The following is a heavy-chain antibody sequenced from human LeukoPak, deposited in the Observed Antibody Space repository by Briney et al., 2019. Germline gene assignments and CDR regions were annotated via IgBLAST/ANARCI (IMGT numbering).Heavy chain of an antibody. Sequence: GESLKISCRGSGYSFTSHWIGWVRQMPGKGLEWMAIIYAGDSGTRISPSFQGQVTISADKSISTAYLQWNSLKASDTAMYYCARLEWNSFDYWGQGTLVTVSS. V-gene: IGHV5-51*01. J-gene: IGHJ4*02. CDR2: IYAGDSGT. CDR1: GYSFTSHW. CDR3: ARLEWNSFDY. D-gene: IGHD1/OR15-1a*01.